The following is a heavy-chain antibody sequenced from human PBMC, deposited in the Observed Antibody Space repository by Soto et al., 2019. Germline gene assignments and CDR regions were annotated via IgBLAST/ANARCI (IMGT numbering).Heavy chain of an antibody. D-gene: IGHD1-26*01. CDR3: SFSESGSYSRALDY. Sequence: QVQLVQSGAEVKKPGSSVNVSCKASGGTFNSFAVSWVRQAPGQGLEWMGGIIPMYGTTNYAQKFQGRVTITADESTSTAYLELSSLRSEDTAEYYCSFSESGSYSRALDYWGQGTLVTVSS. CDR1: GGTFNSFA. J-gene: IGHJ4*02. V-gene: IGHV1-69*12. CDR2: IIPMYGTT.